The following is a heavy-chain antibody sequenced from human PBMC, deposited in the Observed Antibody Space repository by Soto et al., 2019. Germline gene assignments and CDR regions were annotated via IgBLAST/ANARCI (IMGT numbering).Heavy chain of an antibody. CDR2: IYYSGST. J-gene: IGHJ4*02. CDR3: ARLYYDFWSGYSSWYYFDY. Sequence: SETLSLTCTVSGGSISSGGYYWSWICQHPGKGLEWIGYIYYSGSTYYNPSLKSRVTISVDTSKNQFSLKLSSVTAADTAVYYCARLYYDFWSGYSSWYYFDYWGQGTLVTVSS. CDR1: GGSISSGGYY. V-gene: IGHV4-31*03. D-gene: IGHD3-3*01.